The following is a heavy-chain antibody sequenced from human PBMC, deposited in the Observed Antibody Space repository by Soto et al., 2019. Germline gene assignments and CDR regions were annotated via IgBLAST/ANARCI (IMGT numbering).Heavy chain of an antibody. J-gene: IGHJ4*02. CDR2: IRSGAFTF. Sequence: PGGSLRLSCVLSGFSFSDSCMTWVRQIPGKGLEWIASIRSGAFTFSYAAAVKGRLTISRVDGDNSLFLQMDSLRAEDTALYYCARDTTRLEHWGQGTLVTVSS. CDR1: GFSFSDSC. V-gene: IGHV3-11*01. CDR3: ARDTTRLEH. D-gene: IGHD1-1*01.